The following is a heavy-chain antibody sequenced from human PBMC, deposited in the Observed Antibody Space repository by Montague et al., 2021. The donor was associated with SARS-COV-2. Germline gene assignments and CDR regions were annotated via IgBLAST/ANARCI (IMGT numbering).Heavy chain of an antibody. CDR1: GASITPYGDSIGGYS. CDR3: ARDAYFFGPGRWKHGSFDP. V-gene: IGHV4-4*07. CDR2: TYATGNY. Sequence: SETLSLTCSVYGASITPYGDSIGGYSCSWIRQPAGKGLEWIGRTYATGNYDYITSLNSRVYMPVDTSKQAFSMRLISVTAADTAVYYCARDAYFFGPGRWKHGSFDPWGQGILVTVSS. D-gene: IGHD2/OR15-2a*01. J-gene: IGHJ5*02.